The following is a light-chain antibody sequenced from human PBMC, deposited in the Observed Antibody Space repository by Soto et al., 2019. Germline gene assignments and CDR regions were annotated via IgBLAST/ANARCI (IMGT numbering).Light chain of an antibody. Sequence: QSALTQPPSASGSPGQSVTISCTGTSSDVGGYNYVSWYQQHPGKAPKLMIYEVSQRPSGVPDRFSGSKSGNAASLTVAGLQAEDEADYYCSSFACSGNLVFGGGTKLTVL. CDR1: SSDVGGYNY. J-gene: IGLJ3*02. V-gene: IGLV2-8*01. CDR2: EVS. CDR3: SSFACSGNLV.